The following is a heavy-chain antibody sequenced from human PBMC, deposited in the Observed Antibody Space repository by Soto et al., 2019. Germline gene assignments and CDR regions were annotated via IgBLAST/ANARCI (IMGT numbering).Heavy chain of an antibody. CDR3: ARMGVSGVIRSGPDY. CDR1: GFTFSSYS. Sequence: EVQLVESGGGLVQPGGSLRLSCAASGFTFSSYSMNWVRQAPGKGLEWVSSISSSSSYIYYADSVKGRFTISRDNAKNSLYLQMNSLRAEDTAVYYCARMGVSGVIRSGPDYWGQGTLVTVSS. V-gene: IGHV3-21*01. D-gene: IGHD1-26*01. J-gene: IGHJ4*02. CDR2: ISSSSSYI.